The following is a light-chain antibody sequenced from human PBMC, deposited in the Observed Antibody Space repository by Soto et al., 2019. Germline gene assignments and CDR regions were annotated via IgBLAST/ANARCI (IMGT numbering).Light chain of an antibody. CDR3: QQFGTSSWT. Sequence: EIVLTQSPGTLSLSPGERATLSCRASESVSDNYLAWYQQRSGQAPRLVIYGASSRASAVPDRFSGSGSGADFTLTIRRLEPEDFARYYCQQFGTSSWTFGQGTKV. V-gene: IGKV3-20*01. CDR2: GAS. J-gene: IGKJ1*01. CDR1: ESVSDNY.